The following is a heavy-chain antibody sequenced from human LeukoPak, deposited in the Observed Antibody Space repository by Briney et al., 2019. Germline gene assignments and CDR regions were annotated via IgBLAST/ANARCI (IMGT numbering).Heavy chain of an antibody. CDR1: SYTFTSYG. V-gene: IGHV1-18*01. Sequence: ASVKVSYKASSYTFTSYGISWVRQAPGQGLEWMGWISAYNGNTNYAQKLQGRVTMTIDTSTSTAYMELRSLRSDDTAVYYCASLTYYYYMDVWGKGTTVTVSS. CDR3: ASLTYYYYMDV. J-gene: IGHJ6*03. CDR2: ISAYNGNT.